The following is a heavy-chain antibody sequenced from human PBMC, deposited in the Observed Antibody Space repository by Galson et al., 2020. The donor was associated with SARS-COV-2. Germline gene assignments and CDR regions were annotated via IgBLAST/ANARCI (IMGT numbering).Heavy chain of an antibody. J-gene: IGHJ6*02. CDR1: GGSISSSSYY. D-gene: IGHD3-3*01. Sequence: SETLYLTCTVSGGSISSSSYYWGWIRQPPGKGLEWIGSIYYSGSTYYNPSLKSRVTISVDTSKNQFSLKLSSVTAADTAVYYCAGSQGTLDLYGMDVWGQGTTVTVFS. CDR2: IYYSGST. V-gene: IGHV4-39*07. CDR3: AGSQGTLDLYGMDV.